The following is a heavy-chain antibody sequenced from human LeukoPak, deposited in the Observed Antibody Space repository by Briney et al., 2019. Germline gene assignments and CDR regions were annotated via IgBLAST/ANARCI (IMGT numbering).Heavy chain of an antibody. CDR1: GDSFNAYF. CDR3: ARDRLYDDYGIDY. J-gene: IGHJ4*02. Sequence: SETLSLTCAVYGDSFNAYFWSWLRQPPGKGLEWIGYIYYSGSTYYNPSLTSRVTISVDTSKNQFSLKLRSVTAADTAVYYCARDRLYDDYGIDYWGQGTLVTVSS. CDR2: IYYSGST. D-gene: IGHD4-17*01. V-gene: IGHV4-30-4*08.